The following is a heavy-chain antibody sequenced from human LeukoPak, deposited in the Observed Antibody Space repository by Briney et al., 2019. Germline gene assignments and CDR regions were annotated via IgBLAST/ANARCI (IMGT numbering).Heavy chain of an antibody. V-gene: IGHV1-8*03. CDR1: GYTFTSYD. J-gene: IGHJ6*03. Sequence: ASVKVSCKASGYTFTSYDINWVRQASGQGLEWMGWMNPNTGNTGYAQKFQGRVTITRNTSISTVYMELSSLRSEDTAVYYCARVGYRGSGSYRYYYMDVWGKGTTVTISS. D-gene: IGHD3-10*01. CDR3: ARVGYRGSGSYRYYYMDV. CDR2: MNPNTGNT.